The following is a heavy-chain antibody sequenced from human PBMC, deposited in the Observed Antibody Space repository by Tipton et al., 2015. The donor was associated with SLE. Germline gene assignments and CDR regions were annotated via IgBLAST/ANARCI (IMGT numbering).Heavy chain of an antibody. Sequence: TLSLTCTVSGGSISSGSYYWSWIRQPAGKGLEWIGYIYYSGSTNYNPSLKSRVTISVDTSKNQFSLKRSSVTAADTAVYYCARVPYYDFWSGYDDAFDIWGQGTMVTVSS. CDR2: IYYSGST. CDR1: GGSISSGSYY. J-gene: IGHJ3*02. D-gene: IGHD3-3*01. V-gene: IGHV4-61*10. CDR3: ARVPYYDFWSGYDDAFDI.